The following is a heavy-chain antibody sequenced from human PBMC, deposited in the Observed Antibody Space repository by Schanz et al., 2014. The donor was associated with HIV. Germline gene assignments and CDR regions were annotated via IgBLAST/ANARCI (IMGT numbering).Heavy chain of an antibody. CDR3: ANSGYCTSGVCYTRGYDTDV. J-gene: IGHJ6*02. CDR1: GFTFRNHA. V-gene: IGHV3-30*04. Sequence: VQLLESGGGLVQPGGSLRLSCAASGFTFRNHAMHWVRQAPGKGLEWVAVISYDGKNKYYADSVKGRFTISRDNSKSTLYLQMNSLRAEDTAVYYCANSGYCTSGVCYTRGYDTDVWGQGTTVTVSS. CDR2: ISYDGKNK. D-gene: IGHD2-8*01.